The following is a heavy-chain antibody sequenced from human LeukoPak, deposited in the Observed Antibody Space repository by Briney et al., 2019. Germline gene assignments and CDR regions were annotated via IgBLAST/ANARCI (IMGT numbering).Heavy chain of an antibody. CDR1: GFTFSGSA. Sequence: PGGSLRLSCVPSGFTFSGSAMHWVRQASGKGLEWIGRIRVKAHNYATVYAASMKGRFTISRDDSKNTAYLQMTSLKPEDTAVYCAALRPFDYWGQGTLVTVSS. CDR3: ALRPFDY. D-gene: IGHD3-16*01. CDR2: IRVKAHNYAT. V-gene: IGHV3-73*01. J-gene: IGHJ4*02.